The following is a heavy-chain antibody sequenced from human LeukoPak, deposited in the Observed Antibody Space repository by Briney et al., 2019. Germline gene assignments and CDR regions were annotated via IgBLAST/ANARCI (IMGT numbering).Heavy chain of an antibody. CDR3: ARSRRRQWLVQYYFDY. V-gene: IGHV1-69*05. CDR1: GGTFSSYA. CDR2: IIPIFGTA. J-gene: IGHJ4*02. Sequence: GASVKVSCKASGGTFSSYAISWVRQAPGQGLEWMGGIIPIFGTANYAQKFQGRVTITTDESTSTAYMELSSLRSEDTAVYYCARSRRRQWLVQYYFDYWGQGTLVTVSS. D-gene: IGHD6-19*01.